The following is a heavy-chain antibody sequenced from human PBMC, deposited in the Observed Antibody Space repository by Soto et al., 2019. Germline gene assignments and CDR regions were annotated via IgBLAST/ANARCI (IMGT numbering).Heavy chain of an antibody. Sequence: XGSLRLSCAASGFTFSSYSMTWVRQAPGKGLEWVAHITASGGTTYYADSVKGRFTISRDTSRNTLYLQMNSLRAEDTALYYCAKCMQAYWNYEAHHIWGQGTMVTVPS. CDR3: AKCMQAYWNYEAHHI. D-gene: IGHD1-7*01. CDR1: GFTFSSYS. CDR2: ITASGGTT. J-gene: IGHJ3*02. V-gene: IGHV3-23*01.